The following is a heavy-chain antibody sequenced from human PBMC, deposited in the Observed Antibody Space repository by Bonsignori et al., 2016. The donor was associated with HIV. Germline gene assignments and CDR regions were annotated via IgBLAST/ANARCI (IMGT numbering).Heavy chain of an antibody. V-gene: IGHV4-4*07. Sequence: WIRQPPGKGLEWIGRIYTSGSTNYNPSLKSRVTMSVDTSKNQFSLKLSSVTAADTAVYYCARDTYYYGSGSYRQGRNYYYYYMDVWGKGTTVTVSS. CDR3: ARDTYYYGSGSYRQGRNYYYYYMDV. J-gene: IGHJ6*03. CDR2: IYTSGST. D-gene: IGHD3-10*01.